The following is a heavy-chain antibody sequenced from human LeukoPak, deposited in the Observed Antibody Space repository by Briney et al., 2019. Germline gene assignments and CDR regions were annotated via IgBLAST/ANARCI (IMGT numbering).Heavy chain of an antibody. CDR2: ISGSGGST. Sequence: GGSLRLSCAASGFTFSSYAMSWVRQAPGKGLEWVSAISGSGGSTYYADSVKGRFTISRDNSKNTLYLQMNSLSAEDTAVYYCAKGPSRRGELLGFWGQGTLVTVSS. CDR3: AKGPSRRGELLGF. D-gene: IGHD1-26*01. V-gene: IGHV3-23*01. J-gene: IGHJ4*02. CDR1: GFTFSSYA.